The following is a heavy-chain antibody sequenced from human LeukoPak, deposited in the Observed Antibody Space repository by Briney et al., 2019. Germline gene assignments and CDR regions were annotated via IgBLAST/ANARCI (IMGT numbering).Heavy chain of an antibody. CDR2: IKQDGSEK. Sequence: PGGSLRLSCAASGFTFSSYWMSWVRQAPGKGLEWVANIKQDGSEKYYVDSVKGRFTISRDNAKNSLYLQMNSLIAEDTAVYYCARDSGYYYDSSGYYISGYFDYWGQGTLVTVSS. CDR3: ARDSGYYYDSSGYYISGYFDY. V-gene: IGHV3-7*01. CDR1: GFTFSSYW. J-gene: IGHJ4*02. D-gene: IGHD3-22*01.